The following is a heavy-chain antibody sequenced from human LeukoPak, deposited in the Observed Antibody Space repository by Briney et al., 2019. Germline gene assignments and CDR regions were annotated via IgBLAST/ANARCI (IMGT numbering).Heavy chain of an antibody. Sequence: GGSLRLSCAASGFTFNNYWLSWVRQAPGKGLEWVANIKTDGSETYYVDAVKGRFTISRDNAKNSLYLQMNSLRAEDTAVYYCARGGYCSSTSCPYYYYYGMDVWGKGTTVTVSS. J-gene: IGHJ6*04. CDR1: GFTFNNYW. CDR2: IKTDGSET. CDR3: ARGGYCSSTSCPYYYYYGMDV. D-gene: IGHD2-2*01. V-gene: IGHV3-7*03.